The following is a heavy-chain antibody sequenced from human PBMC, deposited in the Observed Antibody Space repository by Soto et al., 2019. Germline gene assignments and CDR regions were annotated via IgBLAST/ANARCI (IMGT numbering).Heavy chain of an antibody. CDR2: IDYTGGT. CDR3: VRVGYGDYGRGYYFDF. V-gene: IGHV4-30-4*01. CDR1: GASIRDGDYY. D-gene: IGHD4-17*01. J-gene: IGHJ4*02. Sequence: SETLSLTCSVSGASIRDGDYYWSWLRQPPGKGPEWIGIIDYTGGTHYNPTLTGPVSMSVDTSANQFSLKVNFVTAADSAVYYCVRVGYGDYGRGYYFDFWGPGILVTVSS.